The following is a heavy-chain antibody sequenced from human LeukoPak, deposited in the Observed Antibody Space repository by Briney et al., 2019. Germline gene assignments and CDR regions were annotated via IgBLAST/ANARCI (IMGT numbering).Heavy chain of an antibody. D-gene: IGHD3-10*01. J-gene: IGHJ4*02. CDR3: ARSTMVRGVIRNPLEY. CDR1: GGSISSYY. CDR2: IYYSGST. V-gene: IGHV4-59*01. Sequence: SETLSLTCTVSGGSISSYYWSWIRQPPGKGLEWIGYIYYSGSTNYNPSLKSRVTISVDTSKNQFSLKLSSVTAADTAVYYCARSTMVRGVIRNPLEYWGQGTLVTVSS.